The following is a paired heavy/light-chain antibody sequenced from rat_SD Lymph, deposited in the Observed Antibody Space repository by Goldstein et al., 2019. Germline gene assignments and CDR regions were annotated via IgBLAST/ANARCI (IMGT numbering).Heavy chain of an antibody. D-gene: IGHD1-11*01. CDR1: GYNIRSTY. CDR3: AMGRYYFDY. CDR2: IDPANGNT. J-gene: IGHJ2*01. V-gene: IGHV1-11*01. Sequence: EVQLQQYGAELGKPGTSVKLSCKVSGYNIRSTYMHWVNQRPGKGLEWIGRIDPANGNTIYAEKFKSKATLTADTSSNTAYMQLSQLKSDDTAIYFCAMGRYYFDYWGQGVMVTVSS.
Light chain of an antibody. Sequence: DIQMTQSPASLSASLGETVTIECLASEDIYDILAWYQQKPGKSPQLLIYDASSLHTGVPSRFSGSGSGTQYSLKINSLQPEDFASYYCQNGLSAPLTFGSGTKLEIK. J-gene: IGKJ5*01. CDR3: QNGLSAPLT. V-gene: IGKV12S29*01. CDR2: DAS. CDR1: EDIYDI.